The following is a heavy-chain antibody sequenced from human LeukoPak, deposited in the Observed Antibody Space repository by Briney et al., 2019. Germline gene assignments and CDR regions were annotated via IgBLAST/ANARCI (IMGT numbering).Heavy chain of an antibody. CDR3: ARSDYHNSGSHTVFDAFDI. J-gene: IGHJ3*02. V-gene: IGHV4-59*01. Sequence: SETLSLTCTVSGGSISRYYWSWIRRPPGKGLEWIGYIDDSGNTNYNPSLKCQVTISVDKSKNQFSLKLSFVTAADTAMYYCARSDYHNSGSHTVFDAFDIWGQGTRVTVSS. CDR2: IDDSGNT. D-gene: IGHD3-10*01. CDR1: GGSISRYY.